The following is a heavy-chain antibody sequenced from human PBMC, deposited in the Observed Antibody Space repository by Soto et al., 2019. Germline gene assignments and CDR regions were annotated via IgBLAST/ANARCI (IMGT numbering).Heavy chain of an antibody. CDR3: ARHDAKTGYEFFDY. CDR1: GGPISSSYYY. J-gene: IGHJ4*02. CDR2: IFYTGNT. V-gene: IGHV4-39*01. D-gene: IGHD5-12*01. Sequence: SETLSLTCSVSGGPISSSYYYWAWIRQSPGKGLEWVGSIFYTGNTYYNPSFTSRVTISVDTSNNQFSLKLSSVTAADTAVYHCARHDAKTGYEFFDYWGQGTLVTVSS.